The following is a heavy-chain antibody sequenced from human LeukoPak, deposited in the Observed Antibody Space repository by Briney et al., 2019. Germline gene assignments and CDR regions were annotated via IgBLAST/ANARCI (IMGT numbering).Heavy chain of an antibody. V-gene: IGHV1-2*06. Sequence: AASVKVSCKASGYTFTGYYMHWVRQAPGQWLEWMGRINPNSGGTNYAQKFQGRVTMTRDTSISTAYMELSRLRSDDTAVYYCARGILTDSGSYRASKYWGQGTLVTVSS. CDR1: GYTFTGYY. CDR2: INPNSGGT. D-gene: IGHD1-26*01. CDR3: ARGILTDSGSYRASKY. J-gene: IGHJ4*02.